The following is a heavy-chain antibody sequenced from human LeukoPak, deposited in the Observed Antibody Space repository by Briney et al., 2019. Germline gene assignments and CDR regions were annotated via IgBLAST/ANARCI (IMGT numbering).Heavy chain of an antibody. CDR1: GYTFSTSP. CDR3: AKTHYDLLDV. Sequence: GGSLRLSCAASGYTFSTSPMSWVRQPPGKGLEWVSAMNNGPGATFYRDSVRGRFTISRDDSKSTLYLQMNSLRAEDTGTYYCAKTHYDLLDVWGQGTTVTVSS. D-gene: IGHD5-12*01. J-gene: IGHJ6*02. V-gene: IGHV3-23*01. CDR2: MNNGPGAT.